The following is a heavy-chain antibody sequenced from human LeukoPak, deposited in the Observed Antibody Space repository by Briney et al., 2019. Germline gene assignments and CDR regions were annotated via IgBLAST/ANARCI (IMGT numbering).Heavy chain of an antibody. J-gene: IGHJ4*02. D-gene: IGHD3-10*01. CDR1: GGSFGGYY. Sequence: SETLSLTCAVYGGSFGGYYWSWIRQPAGKGLEWIGRIYTSGSTNYNPSLKSRVTISVDTSKNQFSLQLNSVTPEDTAVYYCARARGDAMVRGVPYTFDYWGQGTLVTVSS. CDR2: IYTSGST. V-gene: IGHV4-59*10. CDR3: ARARGDAMVRGVPYTFDY.